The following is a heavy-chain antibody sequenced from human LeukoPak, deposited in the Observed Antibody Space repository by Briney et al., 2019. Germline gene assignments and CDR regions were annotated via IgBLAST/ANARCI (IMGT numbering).Heavy chain of an antibody. CDR1: GFTFSAYG. CDR3: AKSFAVTTHSYYGIDV. J-gene: IGHJ6*02. CDR2: ISYDGREK. D-gene: IGHD4-17*01. V-gene: IGHV3-30*18. Sequence: GGSLRPSCAASGFTFSAYGMHWARQAPGKGLEWVAIISYDGREKYYADSVKGRFTISRNSSISTVHLQMNSLGLEDTAVYYCAKSFAVTTHSYYGIDVWGQGTTVTASS.